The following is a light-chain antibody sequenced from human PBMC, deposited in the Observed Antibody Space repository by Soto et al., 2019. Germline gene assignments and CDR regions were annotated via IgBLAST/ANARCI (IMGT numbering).Light chain of an antibody. CDR3: QQSYMDPIT. V-gene: IGKV1-39*01. CDR1: QSISTY. Sequence: DIQMTQSPSSLSASVGNRVTITCRASQSISTYLNWYQKKPGKAPNXXIYDASRLQSGVPSRFSGSGGGTDFTLSISSVKPEDFETYFCQQSYMDPITFGQGTRLEIK. CDR2: DAS. J-gene: IGKJ5*01.